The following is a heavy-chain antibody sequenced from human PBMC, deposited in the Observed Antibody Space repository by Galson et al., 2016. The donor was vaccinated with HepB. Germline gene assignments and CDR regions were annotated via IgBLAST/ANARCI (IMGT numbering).Heavy chain of an antibody. CDR1: GGSISSGDYY. CDR3: ARGDDILTGTYYFDY. CDR2: IYYSGST. Sequence: QVQLQESGPGLVKPSQTLSLTCTVSGGSISSGDYYWSWIRQPPGKGLEWIGYIYYSGSTYYNPSLKSRFTISVDTSKNQFSLKLSSVTAADTAVYYCARGDDILTGTYYFDYWGQGTLDTVSS. J-gene: IGHJ4*02. V-gene: IGHV4-30-4*01. D-gene: IGHD3-9*01.